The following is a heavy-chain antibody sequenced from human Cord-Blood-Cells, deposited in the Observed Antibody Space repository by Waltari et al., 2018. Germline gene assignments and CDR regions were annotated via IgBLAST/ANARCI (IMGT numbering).Heavy chain of an antibody. V-gene: IGHV4-59*01. CDR2: IYYSGST. D-gene: IGHD1-26*01. J-gene: IGHJ5*02. CDR3: ARGRIVGATLDWFDP. Sequence: QVQLQESGPGLVKPSETLSLTCTVSGGSISSYYWSWIRQPPGKGLDWIGYIYYSGSTNYTPSLKSRVTISVDTSKNQFSLKLSSVTAADTAVYYCARGRIVGATLDWFDPWGQGTLVTVSS. CDR1: GGSISSYY.